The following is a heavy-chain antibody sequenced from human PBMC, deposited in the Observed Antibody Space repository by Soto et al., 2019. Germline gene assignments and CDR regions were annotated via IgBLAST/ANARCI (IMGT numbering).Heavy chain of an antibody. Sequence: SETLSLTCAVSGASISTNYSHWFRQPPGQGLEWIGYISNTGSANYNPSLKSRATISLDKSKSQFSLQLTSVTAADKAIYYCVRDRGAVWGNYRKRAPRFDSWGQGIPVTVSS. CDR1: GASISTNY. D-gene: IGHD3-16*02. CDR2: ISNTGSA. V-gene: IGHV4-59*12. J-gene: IGHJ4*02. CDR3: VRDRGAVWGNYRKRAPRFDS.